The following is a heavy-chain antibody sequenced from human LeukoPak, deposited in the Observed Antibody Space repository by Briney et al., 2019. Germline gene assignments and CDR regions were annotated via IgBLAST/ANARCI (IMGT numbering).Heavy chain of an antibody. CDR2: IWYNGKNK. Sequence: GTSLRLSCVASGFSFGGYGMNWDRQAPGKGLEWVAVIWYNGKNKYYSDSVKGRFTISRDTSKNTLYLQMNSLRAEDTAVYYCARDLGGCTNGLCSYYFDYWGQGTLVTVSS. D-gene: IGHD2-8*01. CDR1: GFSFGGYG. V-gene: IGHV3-33*01. CDR3: ARDLGGCTNGLCSYYFDY. J-gene: IGHJ4*02.